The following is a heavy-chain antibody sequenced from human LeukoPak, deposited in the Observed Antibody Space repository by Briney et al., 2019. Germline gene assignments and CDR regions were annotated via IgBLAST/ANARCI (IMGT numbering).Heavy chain of an antibody. CDR2: ISGSGGST. Sequence: HPGGSLRLSCAASGFIFSSYAMSWVRQAPGKGLEWVSAISGSGGSTYYADSVKGRFTISRDNSKNTLYLQMNSLRAEDTAVYYCAKRARLLGADFWSGYYTPERAPPPHFDLWGQGTLVTVSS. D-gene: IGHD3-3*01. J-gene: IGHJ4*02. V-gene: IGHV3-23*01. CDR3: AKRARLLGADFWSGYYTPERAPPPHFDL. CDR1: GFIFSSYA.